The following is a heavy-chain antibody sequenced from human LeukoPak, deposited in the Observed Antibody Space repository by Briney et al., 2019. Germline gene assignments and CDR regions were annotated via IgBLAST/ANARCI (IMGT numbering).Heavy chain of an antibody. V-gene: IGHV3-23*01. CDR3: AKSSQRFGMDV. Sequence: PGGSLRLSCAASGLTFSSSAMNWVRQAPGKGLEWGSGISSSGGITYYADSVKGRFTISRDNSKNTLYLQLNSLRAEDTAVYYCAKSSQRFGMDVWGQGTTVTVSS. CDR2: ISSSGGIT. CDR1: GLTFSSSA. J-gene: IGHJ6*02.